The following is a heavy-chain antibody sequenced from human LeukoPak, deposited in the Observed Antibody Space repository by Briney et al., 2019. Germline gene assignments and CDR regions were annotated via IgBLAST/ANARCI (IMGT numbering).Heavy chain of an antibody. V-gene: IGHV4-30-4*07. D-gene: IGHD3-10*01. Sequence: SQTLSLTCAVSGGSISSGGYSWSWIRQPPGKGLEWIGYIYYSGSTNYNPSLKSRVTISVDTSKNQFSLKLSSVTAADTAVYYCARAVNGVIARWGQGTLVTVSS. CDR1: GGSISSGGYS. J-gene: IGHJ4*02. CDR3: ARAVNGVIAR. CDR2: IYYSGST.